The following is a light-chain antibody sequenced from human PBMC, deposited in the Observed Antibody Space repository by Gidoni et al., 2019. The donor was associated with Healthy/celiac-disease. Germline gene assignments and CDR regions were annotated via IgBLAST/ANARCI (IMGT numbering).Light chain of an antibody. V-gene: IGKV2-28*01. CDR1: QSLLHSNGYNS. CDR2: LGS. Sequence: DIVMTQSPLSLPVTPGEPASISCRSSQSLLHSNGYNSLDWYLQKRGQSPQLLIYLGSNRASGVPDRFSGSGSGTDFTLKISRVEAEDVGVYYCMQALQTPLTFGGGTKVEIK. J-gene: IGKJ4*01. CDR3: MQALQTPLT.